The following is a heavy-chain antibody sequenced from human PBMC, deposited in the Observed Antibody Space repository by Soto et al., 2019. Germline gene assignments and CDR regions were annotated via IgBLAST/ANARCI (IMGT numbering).Heavy chain of an antibody. CDR2: INHSGST. J-gene: IGHJ4*02. V-gene: IGHV4-34*01. D-gene: IGHD5-18*01. Sequence: QVQLQQWGAGLLKPSETLSLTCAVYGGSFSGYYWSWIRQPPGKGLEWNGEINHSGSTTYNPSLKGRVTISVDTSKNQFSLKLSSVTAADTAVYYWARGASNVDTAMVIDYWGQGTLVTVSS. CDR1: GGSFSGYY. CDR3: ARGASNVDTAMVIDY.